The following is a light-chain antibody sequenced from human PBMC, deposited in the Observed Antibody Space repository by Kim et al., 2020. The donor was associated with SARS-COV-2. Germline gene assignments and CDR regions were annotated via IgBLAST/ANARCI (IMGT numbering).Light chain of an antibody. Sequence: DIQMTQSPSTVSASVGDRVTITCRASENIGSWLAWYQQKPGKAPSLLIYSTSTLHSGVPSRFSGSGSGTDFTLTVSSLQPEDSAVYYCRQLNGFPLTFGGGPSWRS. CDR1: ENIGSW. CDR2: STS. J-gene: IGKJ4*01. V-gene: IGKV1-12*01. CDR3: RQLNGFPLT.